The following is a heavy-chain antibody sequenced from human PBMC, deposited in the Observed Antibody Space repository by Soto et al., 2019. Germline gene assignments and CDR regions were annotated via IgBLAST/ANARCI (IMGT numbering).Heavy chain of an antibody. D-gene: IGHD5-12*01. J-gene: IGHJ5*02. Sequence: QVQLVESGGGVVQPGRSLRLSCAASGFTFSTYGMHWVRQAPGKGLEWVAVIWYDGSSKYYADSVKGRFTISRDNSKNTLYLQINSLRVEDTAAYYGSRGGGWLRLYNWFDPWGQGSLVTVSS. V-gene: IGHV3-33*01. CDR2: IWYDGSSK. CDR1: GFTFSTYG. CDR3: SRGGGWLRLYNWFDP.